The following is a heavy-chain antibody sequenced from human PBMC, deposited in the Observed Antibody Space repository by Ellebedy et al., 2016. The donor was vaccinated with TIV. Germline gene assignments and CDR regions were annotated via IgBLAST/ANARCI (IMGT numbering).Heavy chain of an antibody. CDR3: AKSTVINPEVDAYDI. V-gene: IGHV3-21*06. J-gene: IGHJ3*02. Sequence: PGGSLRLSCAASGFTFSSFGMNWVRQASGKGLEWVSSIDSSGTYIYYADSVKGRFTTSRDNTKNSLYLHMNSLRAEDTAVYYCAKSTVINPEVDAYDIWGQGTKFTVSS. CDR1: GFTFSSFG. CDR2: IDSSGTYI. D-gene: IGHD4-23*01.